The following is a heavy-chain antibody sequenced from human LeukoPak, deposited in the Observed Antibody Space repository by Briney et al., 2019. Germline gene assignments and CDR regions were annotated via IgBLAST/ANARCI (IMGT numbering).Heavy chain of an antibody. CDR2: IYPGDSDT. J-gene: IGHJ4*02. CDR3: ARRAYYYDSSGYLDPYFDY. V-gene: IGHV5-51*01. D-gene: IGHD3-22*01. Sequence: RGESLQISCKGSGSPFTNYWIGWVRQMPGKGLEWMGIIYPGDSDTRYSPSFQGQVTISADKSISTAYLQWSSLKASDTAMYYCARRAYYYDSSGYLDPYFDYWGQGTLVTVSS. CDR1: GSPFTNYW.